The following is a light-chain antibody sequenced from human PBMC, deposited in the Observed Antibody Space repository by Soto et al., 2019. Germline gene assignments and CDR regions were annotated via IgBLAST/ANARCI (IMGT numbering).Light chain of an antibody. J-gene: IGKJ5*01. V-gene: IGKV3-20*01. Sequence: EIVLTQSPGTLSLSPGERATLSCRASQSVSSSYLAWYQQKPGQAPRRLIYGVSSRATGIPDRFSGSGSGTDFTLTISRLEPEDFAVYYCQQYGSSPPVTFGQGTRLEIK. CDR1: QSVSSSY. CDR2: GVS. CDR3: QQYGSSPPVT.